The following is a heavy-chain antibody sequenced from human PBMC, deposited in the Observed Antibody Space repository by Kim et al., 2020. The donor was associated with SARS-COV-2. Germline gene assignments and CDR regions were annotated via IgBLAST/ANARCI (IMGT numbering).Heavy chain of an antibody. J-gene: IGHJ3*02. CDR3: ARRVEMATIGGDAFDI. V-gene: IGHV1-69*01. D-gene: IGHD5-12*01. Sequence: KFQGRVTITADESTSTAYMELSSLRSEDTAVYYCARRVEMATIGGDAFDIWGQGTMVTVSS.